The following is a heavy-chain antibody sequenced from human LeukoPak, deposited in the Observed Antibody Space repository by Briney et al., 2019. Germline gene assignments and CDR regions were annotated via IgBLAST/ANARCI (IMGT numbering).Heavy chain of an antibody. V-gene: IGHV3-48*03. CDR1: GFTFSSYE. J-gene: IGHJ6*04. D-gene: IGHD2-21*02. CDR3: ARVCGGDCYSYYYYYYGMDV. CDR2: ISSSGSTI. Sequence: GGSLRLSCAASGFTFSSYEMNWVRQAPGKGLEWVSYISSSGSTIYYADSVKGRFTISRDNAKNPLYLQMNSLRAEDTAVYYCARVCGGDCYSYYYYYYGMDVWGKGTTVTVSS.